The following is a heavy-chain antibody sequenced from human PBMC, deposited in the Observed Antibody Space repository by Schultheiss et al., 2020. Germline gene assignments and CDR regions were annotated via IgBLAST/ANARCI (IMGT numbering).Heavy chain of an antibody. D-gene: IGHD4-23*01. Sequence: GGSLRLSCAASGFTFTNYGMHWVRQAPGKGLEWVAVIWYDGSNKYYADSVKGRFTISRDNAKNSLYLQMNSLRAEDTAVYYCARVPDYGGNSGPFDYWGQGTLVTVSS. J-gene: IGHJ4*02. CDR3: ARVPDYGGNSGPFDY. V-gene: IGHV3-33*01. CDR1: GFTFTNYG. CDR2: IWYDGSNK.